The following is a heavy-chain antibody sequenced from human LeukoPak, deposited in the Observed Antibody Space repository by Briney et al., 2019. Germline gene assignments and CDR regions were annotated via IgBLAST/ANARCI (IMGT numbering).Heavy chain of an antibody. CDR2: IYYSGST. Sequence: PSETLSLTCTVSGGSISSYYWSWIRQPPGKGLEWIGYIYYSGSTNYNPSLKSRVTISVDTSKNQFSLKLSSVTAADTAVYYCARAWCDFWSGRDLYYYYYMDVWGKGTTVTVSS. CDR1: GGSISSYY. V-gene: IGHV4-59*01. J-gene: IGHJ6*03. D-gene: IGHD3-3*01. CDR3: ARAWCDFWSGRDLYYYYYMDV.